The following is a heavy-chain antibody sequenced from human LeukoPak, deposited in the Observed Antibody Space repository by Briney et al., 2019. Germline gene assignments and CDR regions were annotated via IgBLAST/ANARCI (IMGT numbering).Heavy chain of an antibody. Sequence: PGGSLRLSCAASGFTFSSYAMSWVRQAPGKGLEWVSDITRSGDSTYYADSVKGRFTISRDNPKNTLYLQMNSLRAEDTAIYYCVKEYFGFAFDYWGQGTVVTVSS. CDR2: ITRSGDST. CDR3: VKEYFGFAFDY. V-gene: IGHV3-23*01. J-gene: IGHJ4*02. CDR1: GFTFSSYA. D-gene: IGHD3-9*01.